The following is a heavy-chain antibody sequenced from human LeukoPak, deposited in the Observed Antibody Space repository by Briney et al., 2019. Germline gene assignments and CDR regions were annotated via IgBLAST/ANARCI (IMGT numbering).Heavy chain of an antibody. CDR1: GYSFTSYW. CDR3: ASSSVVEMATILPSIDI. J-gene: IGHJ3*02. CDR2: IYPGDSDT. Sequence: GESLKISCKGSGYSFTSYWIGWGRQMPGKGLEWMGIIYPGDSDTRYSPSFQGQVTISADKSISTAYLQWSSLKASDTAMYYCASSSVVEMATILPSIDIWGQGTMVTVSS. D-gene: IGHD5-24*01. V-gene: IGHV5-51*01.